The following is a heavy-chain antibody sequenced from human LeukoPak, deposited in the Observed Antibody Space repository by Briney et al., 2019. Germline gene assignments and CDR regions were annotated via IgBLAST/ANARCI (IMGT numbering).Heavy chain of an antibody. V-gene: IGHV3-30*04. CDR2: ISYDGSNK. Sequence: GGSLRLSCAASGFTFSSYEMNWVRQAPGKGLEWVAVISYDGSNKYYADSVKGRFTISRDNSKNTLYLQMNSLRAEDTAVYYCARAQDYGLVSAFDIWGQGTMVTVSS. D-gene: IGHD4-17*01. CDR1: GFTFSSYE. CDR3: ARAQDYGLVSAFDI. J-gene: IGHJ3*02.